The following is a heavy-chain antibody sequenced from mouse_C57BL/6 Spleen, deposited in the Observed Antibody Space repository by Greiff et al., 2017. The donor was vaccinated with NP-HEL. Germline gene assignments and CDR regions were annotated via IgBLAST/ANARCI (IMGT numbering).Heavy chain of an antibody. D-gene: IGHD2-4*01. CDR2: INPNNGGT. J-gene: IGHJ1*03. Sequence: EVQLQQSGPELVKPGASVKISCKASGYTFTDYYMNWVKQSHGKSLEWIGDINPNNGGTSYNQKFKGKATLTVDKSSSTAYMELRSLTSEDSAVYYCASYYDYDEGYWYFDVWGTGTTVTVSS. V-gene: IGHV1-26*01. CDR1: GYTFTDYY. CDR3: ASYYDYDEGYWYFDV.